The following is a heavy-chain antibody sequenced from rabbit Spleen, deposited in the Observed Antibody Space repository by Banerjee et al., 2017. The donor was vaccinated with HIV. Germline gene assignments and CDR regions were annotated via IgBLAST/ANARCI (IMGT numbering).Heavy chain of an antibody. D-gene: IGHD1-1*01. V-gene: IGHV1S45*01. J-gene: IGHJ3*01. Sequence: QEQLEESGGDLVKPEGSLTLTCKASGFSFNSGYDMCWVRQAPGKGLEWIGCIYGGSSGNTYYATWAKGRFTISKTSSTTVTLQMTSLTAADTATYFCARADVDSSGYDYGWGLWGQGTLVTVS. CDR1: GFSFNSGYD. CDR3: ARADVDSSGYDYGWGL. CDR2: IYGGSSGNT.